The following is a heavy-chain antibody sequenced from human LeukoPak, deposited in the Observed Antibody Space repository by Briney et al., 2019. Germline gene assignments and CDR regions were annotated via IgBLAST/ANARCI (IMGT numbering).Heavy chain of an antibody. Sequence: MSSETLSLTCAVYGGSFSGYYWSWIRQPPGKGLEWIGEINHSGSINYNPSLKSRVTISVDTSKNQFSLKLSSVTAADTAVYYCARSYDFWSGYYHAYWGQGTLVTVSS. CDR3: ARSYDFWSGYYHAY. J-gene: IGHJ4*02. CDR1: GGSFSGYY. V-gene: IGHV4-34*01. CDR2: INHSGSI. D-gene: IGHD3-3*01.